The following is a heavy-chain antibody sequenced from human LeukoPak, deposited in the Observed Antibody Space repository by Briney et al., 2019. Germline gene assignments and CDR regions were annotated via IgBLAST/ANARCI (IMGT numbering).Heavy chain of an antibody. CDR2: ISYDGSNK. Sequence: TGGSLRLPSAASGFTFSSYGMHWVRQAPGKGLEWVAVISYDGSNKYYADSVKGRFTISRDNSKNTLYLQMNSLRAEDTAVYYCAKDRRSGYAKNFDYWGQGTLVTVSS. J-gene: IGHJ4*02. CDR1: GFTFSSYG. D-gene: IGHD5-12*01. CDR3: AKDRRSGYAKNFDY. V-gene: IGHV3-30*18.